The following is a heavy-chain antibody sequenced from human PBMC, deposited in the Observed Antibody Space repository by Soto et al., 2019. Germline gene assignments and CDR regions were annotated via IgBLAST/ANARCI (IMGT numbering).Heavy chain of an antibody. V-gene: IGHV3-30-3*01. CDR1: GFTFSSYA. J-gene: IGHJ3*02. D-gene: IGHD4-17*01. Sequence: GGSLRLSCPASGFTFSSYAMHWVRQAPDKGLEWVAVISYDGSNKYYADSVKGRFTISRDNSKNTLYLQMNSLRAEDTAVYYCARPYMTTDGLGAGCAFDIWGQGTMVPASS. CDR3: ARPYMTTDGLGAGCAFDI. CDR2: ISYDGSNK.